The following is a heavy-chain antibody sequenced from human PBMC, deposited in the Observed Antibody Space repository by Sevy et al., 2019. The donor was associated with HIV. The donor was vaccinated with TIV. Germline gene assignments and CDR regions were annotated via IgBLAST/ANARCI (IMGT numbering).Heavy chain of an antibody. Sequence: ASVKVSCKASGYTFTSFNINWVRQATGQGLEWMGWMNPNSGNTGYAQKFQGRVTMTRNTSISTAYMGLSSLRSEETAVYYCARGPSSYGSGTFYDYFDYWGQGTLVTVSS. V-gene: IGHV1-8*01. D-gene: IGHD3-10*01. CDR1: GYTFTSFN. J-gene: IGHJ4*02. CDR3: ARGPSSYGSGTFYDYFDY. CDR2: MNPNSGNT.